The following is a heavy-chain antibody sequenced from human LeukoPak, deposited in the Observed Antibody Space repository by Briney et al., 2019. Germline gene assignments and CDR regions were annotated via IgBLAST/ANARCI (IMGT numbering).Heavy chain of an antibody. J-gene: IGHJ4*02. D-gene: IGHD3-22*01. V-gene: IGHV3-48*02. CDR1: GFTFSSYA. CDR2: ISSGGSTI. CDR3: AREPPGNYDSSGYYYAHFDY. Sequence: GGSLRLSCAASGFTFSSYAMSWVRQAPGKGLEWVSYISSGGSTIYYADSVRGRFTISRDNAKNSLYLQMDSLRDEDTAVYYCAREPPGNYDSSGYYYAHFDYWGQGTLVTVSS.